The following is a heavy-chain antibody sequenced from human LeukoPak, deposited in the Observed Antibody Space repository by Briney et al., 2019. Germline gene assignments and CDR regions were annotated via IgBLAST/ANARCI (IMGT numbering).Heavy chain of an antibody. CDR3: ARGGGEGYYGSGSYIDY. D-gene: IGHD3-10*01. V-gene: IGHV4-59*11. Sequence: PSETLSLTCTVSGGSISSHYWSWIRQPPGKGLEWIGYTYYSGRTTYSPSLKSRVTISIDTSKNQFSLRLSSVTAADTAVYYCARGGGEGYYGSGSYIDYWGQGTLVTVSS. CDR1: GGSISSHY. J-gene: IGHJ4*02. CDR2: TYYSGRT.